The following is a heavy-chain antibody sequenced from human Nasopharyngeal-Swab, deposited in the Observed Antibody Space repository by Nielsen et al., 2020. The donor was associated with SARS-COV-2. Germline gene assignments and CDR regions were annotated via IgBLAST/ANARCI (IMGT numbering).Heavy chain of an antibody. CDR2: IYYSGSI. D-gene: IGHD3-10*01. CDR1: GGSISSYY. V-gene: IGHV4-59*01. Sequence: SETLSLTCTVSGGSISSYYWSWIRQPPGKGLEWIGYIYYSGSINYNPSLKSRVTISVDTSKNQFSLKLSSVTAADTAVYYCARAIRLLWFGESYFDYWGQGTLVTVSS. J-gene: IGHJ4*02. CDR3: ARAIRLLWFGESYFDY.